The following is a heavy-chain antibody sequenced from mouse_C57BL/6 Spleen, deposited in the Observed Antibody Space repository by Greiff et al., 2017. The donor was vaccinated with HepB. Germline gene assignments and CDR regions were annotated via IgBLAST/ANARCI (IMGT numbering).Heavy chain of an antibody. Sequence: EVQLVESEGGLVQPGSSMKLSCTASGFTFSDYYMAWVRQVPEKGLEWVANINYDGSSTYYLDSLKSRFIISRDNAKNILYLQMSSLKSEDTATYYCARAPHYYGSSFYWYFDVWGTGTTVTVSS. V-gene: IGHV5-16*01. CDR2: INYDGSST. D-gene: IGHD1-1*01. CDR3: ARAPHYYGSSFYWYFDV. J-gene: IGHJ1*03. CDR1: GFTFSDYY.